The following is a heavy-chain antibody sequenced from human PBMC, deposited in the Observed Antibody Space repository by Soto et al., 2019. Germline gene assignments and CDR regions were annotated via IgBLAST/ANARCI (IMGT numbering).Heavy chain of an antibody. CDR1: GDSISSNY. D-gene: IGHD3-10*01. J-gene: IGHJ5*02. Sequence: PSETLSLSCTVSGDSISSNYWSWIRQPPGKGLEWIGYIYYSGNPTYNPSLKSRVTISVDRSKNQFSLKLSSLTAADTAVYYCARDLGSGSFGWFDPWGQGTLVTVSS. V-gene: IGHV4-59*12. CDR3: ARDLGSGSFGWFDP. CDR2: IYYSGNP.